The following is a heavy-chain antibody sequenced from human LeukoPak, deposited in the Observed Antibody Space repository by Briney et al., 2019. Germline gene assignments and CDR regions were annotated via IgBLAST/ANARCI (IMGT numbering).Heavy chain of an antibody. Sequence: GGSLRLSCAASGYTFSDYWMSWVRQAPGKGLERVANIKPDGRDKYHVDSVKGRFTISRDNAKASLYLLMNSLRAEDTAVYYCVVTTRSYPFDYWGQGTLVTVSS. V-gene: IGHV3-7*01. CDR1: GYTFSDYW. J-gene: IGHJ4*02. CDR2: IKPDGRDK. D-gene: IGHD4-23*01. CDR3: VVTTRSYPFDY.